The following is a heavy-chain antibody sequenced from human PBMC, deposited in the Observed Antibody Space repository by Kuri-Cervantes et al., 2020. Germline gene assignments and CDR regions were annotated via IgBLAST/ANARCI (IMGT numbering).Heavy chain of an antibody. J-gene: IGHJ4*02. Sequence: GESLKISCAASGFTFSSYWMSWVRQAPEKGLEWVSTVSGSGTTTYYADSVKGRFTISRDNSKNSLYLQMNSLRAEDTALYYCARMDGYSFGYFDYWGQGTLVTVSS. CDR3: ARMDGYSFGYFDY. CDR2: VSGSGTTT. CDR1: GFTFSSYW. V-gene: IGHV3-23*01. D-gene: IGHD5-18*01.